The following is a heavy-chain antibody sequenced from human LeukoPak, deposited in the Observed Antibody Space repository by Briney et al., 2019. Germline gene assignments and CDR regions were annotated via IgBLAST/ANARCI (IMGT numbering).Heavy chain of an antibody. V-gene: IGHV3-23*01. CDR1: GFTFSSYA. J-gene: IGHJ4*02. Sequence: RGSLRLSCAASGFTFSSYAMSWVRQAPGEGLEWVSAISGSGGSTYYADSVKGRFTISRDNSKNTLYLQLNSLRAEDTAVYYCAKDDSRGYYSLDYWGQGTLVTVSS. CDR2: ISGSGGST. D-gene: IGHD3-22*01. CDR3: AKDDSRGYYSLDY.